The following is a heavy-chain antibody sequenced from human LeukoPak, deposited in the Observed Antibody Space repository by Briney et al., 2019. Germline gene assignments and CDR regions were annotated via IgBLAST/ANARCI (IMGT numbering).Heavy chain of an antibody. Sequence: ASVKVSFKTSGYTFTTYGITWVRQASGQGLEWMGWVSAYNGNTAYAQKFQGGDTVTTDTSTRTASMDLRSLRSDDTAVYYCAIVDTTVGLDYCGQGTLVTVSS. CDR1: GYTFTTYG. CDR2: VSAYNGNT. V-gene: IGHV1-18*04. CDR3: AIVDTTVGLDY. J-gene: IGHJ4*02. D-gene: IGHD5-18*01.